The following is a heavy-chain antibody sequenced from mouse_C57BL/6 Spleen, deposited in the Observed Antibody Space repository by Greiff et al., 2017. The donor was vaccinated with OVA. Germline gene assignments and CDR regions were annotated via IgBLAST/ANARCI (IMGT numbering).Heavy chain of an antibody. D-gene: IGHD4-1*01. J-gene: IGHJ1*03. V-gene: IGHV1-54*01. CDR3: ARMHWDEYFDV. CDR2: INPGSGGT. CDR1: GYAFTNYL. Sequence: VKLMESGAELVRPGTSVKVSCKASGYAFTNYLIEWVKQRPGQGLEWIGVINPGSGGTNYNEKFKGKATLTADKSSSTAYMQLSSLTSEDSAVYFCARMHWDEYFDVWGTGTTVTVSS.